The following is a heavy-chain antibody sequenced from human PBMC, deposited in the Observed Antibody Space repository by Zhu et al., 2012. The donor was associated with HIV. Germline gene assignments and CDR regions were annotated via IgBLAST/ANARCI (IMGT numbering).Heavy chain of an antibody. J-gene: IGHJ1*01. CDR1: GGSFSNYY. CDR3: ARRAFSSWYTPGSEYFQH. V-gene: IGHV4-34*02. Sequence: QVHLEQWGAGLVKPSETLSLTCAVYGGSFSNYYWTWIRQPPGKGLEWIGEINHSGSTSYSPSLKSRVIISIDTSKNQFSLKVNSVTAADTAIYYCARRAFSSWYTPGSEYFQHWARAPWSPSLQ. CDR2: INHSGST. D-gene: IGHD2-2*02.